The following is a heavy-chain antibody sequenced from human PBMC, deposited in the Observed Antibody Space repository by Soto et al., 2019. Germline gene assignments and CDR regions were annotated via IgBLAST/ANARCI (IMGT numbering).Heavy chain of an antibody. CDR2: IYYSGST. CDR3: ARVKYDSSGYWYDY. CDR1: GGSISSYY. Sequence: PSETLSLTCTVSGGSISSYYWSWIRQPPGKGLEWIGYIYYSGSTNYNPSLKSRVTISVDTSKNQFSLKLSSVTAADTAVYYCARVKYDSSGYWYDYWGQGTLITVSS. V-gene: IGHV4-59*01. J-gene: IGHJ4*02. D-gene: IGHD3-22*01.